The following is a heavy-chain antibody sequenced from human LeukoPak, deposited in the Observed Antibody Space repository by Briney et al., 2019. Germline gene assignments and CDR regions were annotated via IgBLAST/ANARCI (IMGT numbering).Heavy chain of an antibody. CDR3: AATYDSSGYYLPATRDEYFQH. J-gene: IGHJ1*01. Sequence: SETLSLTCTVSGGSLSSYYWSWIRHPPGEGLEWIGYIYYSGSTNYNPSLKSRVTISVDTSKNQFSLKLSSVTAADTAVYYCAATYDSSGYYLPATRDEYFQHWGQGTLVTVSS. CDR2: IYYSGST. D-gene: IGHD3-22*01. CDR1: GGSLSSYY. V-gene: IGHV4-59*01.